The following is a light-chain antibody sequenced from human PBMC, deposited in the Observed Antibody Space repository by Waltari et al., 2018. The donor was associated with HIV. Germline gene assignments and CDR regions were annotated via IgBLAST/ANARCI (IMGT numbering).Light chain of an antibody. CDR2: WNK. Sequence: QSVLTQPPSASGTPGQRATVPFSGRRSNIRSNHLYWYRQLPGTAPRPLIYWNKQRPSGVPDRFAASKSGTSDSLSISGLRSEDEAEYYCAAWDDSLSGPVFGGGTKLTVL. CDR3: AAWDDSLSGPV. CDR1: RSNIRSNH. V-gene: IGLV1-47*01. J-gene: IGLJ2*01.